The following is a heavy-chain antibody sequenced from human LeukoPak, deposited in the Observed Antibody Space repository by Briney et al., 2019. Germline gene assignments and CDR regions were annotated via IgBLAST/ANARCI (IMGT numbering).Heavy chain of an antibody. CDR1: GGSFNGYY. Sequence: PSETLSLTCAVSGGSFNGYYWTWIRQTPGKGLEWIGEIIHSGTTNYSPSLESRVTISMDTSKNQFSLTLTSVTAAGTAVYYCARAALLGYSSGWGPFDSWGRGTLVTVSS. CDR2: IIHSGTT. CDR3: ARAALLGYSSGWGPFDS. J-gene: IGHJ4*02. V-gene: IGHV4-34*12. D-gene: IGHD3-22*01.